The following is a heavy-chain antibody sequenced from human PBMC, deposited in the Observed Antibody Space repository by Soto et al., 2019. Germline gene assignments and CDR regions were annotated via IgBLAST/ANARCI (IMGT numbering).Heavy chain of an antibody. CDR2: IYYTGIT. V-gene: IGHV4-30-4*01. J-gene: IGHJ4*02. CDR1: GGSISNGDYY. CDR3: TRTSAVEGDY. Sequence: QVQLQESGPGLVKPSQTLSLTCTVSGGSISNGDYYWNWIRQPPGKGLEWIGSIYYTGITYYNPSLKSRVTMSLDTSKNPFSLKLSSVTAADTAMHYCTRTSAVEGDYWGQGILVTVSS. D-gene: IGHD2-15*01.